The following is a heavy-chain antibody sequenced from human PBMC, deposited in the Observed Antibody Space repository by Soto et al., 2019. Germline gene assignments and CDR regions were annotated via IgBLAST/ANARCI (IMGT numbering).Heavy chain of an antibody. Sequence: QLVESGGGLVKPGGSLRLSCAASGFIFSSNTMNWVRQAPGKGLEWVSSISSTSTFMYYADSVKGRFSISRDNAKNTVYLEVNSLTVEDTAVYYCAREHYDLWRGCHEGLGYSGMDVWGQGTTVTVSS. CDR1: GFIFSSNT. V-gene: IGHV3-21*01. CDR2: ISSTSTFM. CDR3: AREHYDLWRGCHEGLGYSGMDV. D-gene: IGHD3-3*01. J-gene: IGHJ6*02.